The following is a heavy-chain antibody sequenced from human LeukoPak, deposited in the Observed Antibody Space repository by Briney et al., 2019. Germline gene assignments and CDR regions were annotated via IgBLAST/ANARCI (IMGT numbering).Heavy chain of an antibody. CDR2: ISSSSSYI. D-gene: IGHD3-9*01. CDR3: ARENLSYDILTGYPGDADV. V-gene: IGHV3-21*01. Sequence: GGSLRLSCAASGFTFSSYSMNWVRQAPGKGLEWVSSISSSSSYIYYADSVKGRFTISRDNAKNSLYLQMNSLRAEDTAVYYCARENLSYDILTGYPGDADVWGKGTTVTVSS. CDR1: GFTFSSYS. J-gene: IGHJ6*04.